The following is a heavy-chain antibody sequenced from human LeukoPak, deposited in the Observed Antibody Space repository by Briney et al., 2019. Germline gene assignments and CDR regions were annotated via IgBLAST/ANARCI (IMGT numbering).Heavy chain of an antibody. J-gene: IGHJ3*02. CDR2: ITGSGGST. Sequence: GGSLRLSCAASGFTFSSYAMSWVRQAPGKGLEWVSAITGSGGSTYYADSVKGRFTISRDNSKNTLYLQMNSLRAEDTAVYYCAKAVSIVGANDAFDIWGQGTMVTVSS. V-gene: IGHV3-23*01. CDR1: GFTFSSYA. D-gene: IGHD1-26*01. CDR3: AKAVSIVGANDAFDI.